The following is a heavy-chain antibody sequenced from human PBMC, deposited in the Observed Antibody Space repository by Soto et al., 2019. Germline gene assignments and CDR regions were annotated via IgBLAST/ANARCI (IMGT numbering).Heavy chain of an antibody. D-gene: IGHD3-16*01. V-gene: IGHV1-69*13. CDR2: ILPIFGTA. CDR1: GGTFSSYA. J-gene: IGHJ4*02. Sequence: GTSVKLTWEDSGGTFSSYAIRWVRQAPGQGLEWMGGILPIFGTANYAQKFQGRVTITADESTSTAYMELSSLRSDDTAVYYCARDPSPWGGDFWGQGTLVTVSS. CDR3: ARDPSPWGGDF.